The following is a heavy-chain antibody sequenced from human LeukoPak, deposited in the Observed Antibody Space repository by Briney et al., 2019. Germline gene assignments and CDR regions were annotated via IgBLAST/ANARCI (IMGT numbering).Heavy chain of an antibody. CDR3: ARDRYTSSWRTMDY. V-gene: IGHV3-74*01. J-gene: IGHJ4*02. D-gene: IGHD6-13*01. CDR1: GFTFSNYW. Sequence: SGGSLRLSCAASGFTFSNYWMHWVRQAPEKGLVWVSRIKSDGRSTSYADSVKGRFTTSRDNAKNTLYLQMNSLRAEDTAVYYCARDRYTSSWRTMDYWGQGTLVTVSS. CDR2: IKSDGRST.